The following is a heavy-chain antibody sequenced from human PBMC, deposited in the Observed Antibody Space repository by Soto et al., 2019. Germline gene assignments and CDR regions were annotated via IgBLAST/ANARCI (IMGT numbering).Heavy chain of an antibody. CDR3: ARPGYSNYGPGVDV. V-gene: IGHV3-74*01. CDR2: IDSDGSTI. J-gene: IGHJ6*02. CDR1: GYTFSVYW. Sequence: EVQLVESGGGLVQPGGSLRLSCAASGYTFSVYWMHWVRQAPGKGLVWVSRIDSDGSTISYADSVKGRFTISRDNAKRTLYLQINSLRAEDTAVYYCARPGYSNYGPGVDVWGQGTTLTVSS. D-gene: IGHD4-4*01.